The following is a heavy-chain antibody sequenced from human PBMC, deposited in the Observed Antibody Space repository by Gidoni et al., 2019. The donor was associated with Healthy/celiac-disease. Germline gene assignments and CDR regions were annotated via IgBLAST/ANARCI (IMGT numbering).Heavy chain of an antibody. CDR3: TTYYYDSSGYPNLMNEYFQH. CDR2: IRSKAYGGTT. D-gene: IGHD3-22*01. Sequence: EVQLVESGGGLVQPGRSLRLSCTASGFTFGDYAMSWFRQAPGKGLEWVGFIRSKAYGGTTEYAASVKGRFTISRDDSKSIAYLQMNSLKTEDTAVYYCTTYYYDSSGYPNLMNEYFQHWGQGTLVTVSS. CDR1: GFTFGDYA. J-gene: IGHJ1*01. V-gene: IGHV3-49*03.